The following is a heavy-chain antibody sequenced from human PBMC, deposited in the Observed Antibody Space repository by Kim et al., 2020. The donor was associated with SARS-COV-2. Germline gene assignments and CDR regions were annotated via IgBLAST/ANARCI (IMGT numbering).Heavy chain of an antibody. CDR2: ISYDGSNK. CDR3: AKDQFQDFWSGERPHYYYGMDV. CDR1: GFTFSSYG. J-gene: IGHJ6*02. Sequence: GGSLRLSCAASGFTFSSYGMHWVRQAPGKGLEWVAVISYDGSNKYYADSVKGRFTISRDNSKNTLYLQMNSLRAEDTAVYYCAKDQFQDFWSGERPHYYYGMDVWGQGTTVTVSS. D-gene: IGHD3-3*01. V-gene: IGHV3-30*18.